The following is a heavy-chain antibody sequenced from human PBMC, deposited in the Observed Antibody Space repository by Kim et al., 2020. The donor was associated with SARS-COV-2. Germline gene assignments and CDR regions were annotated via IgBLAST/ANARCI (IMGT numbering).Heavy chain of an antibody. Sequence: PTYTQGFTGRFVFSLDTSVSTAYLQISSLPAEDTAVYYCARVDSSSWVDYWGQGTLVTVSS. V-gene: IGHV7-4-1*02. CDR3: ARVDSSSWVDY. D-gene: IGHD6-13*01. J-gene: IGHJ4*02. CDR2: P.